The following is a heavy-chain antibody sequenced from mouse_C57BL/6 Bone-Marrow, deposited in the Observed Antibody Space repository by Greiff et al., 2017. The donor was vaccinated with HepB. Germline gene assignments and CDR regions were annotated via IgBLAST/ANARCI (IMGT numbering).Heavy chain of an antibody. D-gene: IGHD1-3*01. Sequence: VQLQQPGAELVKPGASVKLSCKASGYTFTSYWMQWVKQRPGQGLEWIGEIDPSDSYTNYNQKFKGKATLTVDTSSSTAYMQLSSLTSEDSAVYYCAYNYPFAYWGQGTLVTVSA. CDR2: IDPSDSYT. CDR3: AYNYPFAY. CDR1: GYTFTSYW. J-gene: IGHJ3*01. V-gene: IGHV1-50*01.